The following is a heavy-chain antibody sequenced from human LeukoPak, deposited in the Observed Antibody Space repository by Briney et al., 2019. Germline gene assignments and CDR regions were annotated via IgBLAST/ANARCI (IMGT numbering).Heavy chain of an antibody. CDR1: GGSISSSSYY. D-gene: IGHD3-10*01. J-gene: IGHJ4*02. V-gene: IGHV4-39*01. CDR3: ASSPRGDY. CDR2: IYYSGST. Sequence: SETLSLTCTVSGGSISSSSYYWGWIRQPPGKGLEWIGNIYYSGSTYYNPSLKSRVTMSVDTSKNQFSLKLSSVTAADTAVYYCASSPRGDYWGQGTLVTVSS.